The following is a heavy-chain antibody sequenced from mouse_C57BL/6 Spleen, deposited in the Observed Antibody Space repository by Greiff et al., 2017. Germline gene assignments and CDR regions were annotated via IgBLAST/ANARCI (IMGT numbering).Heavy chain of an antibody. CDR1: GYTFTSYT. J-gene: IGHJ4*01. Sequence: QVQLQQSGAELARPGASVKMSCKASGYTFTSYTMHWVKQRPGQGLEWIGYINPSSGYTKYNQKFKDKATLTADKSSSTAYMQLRSLTSEDSAGYYCARYSNYPYAMDYWGQGTSVTVSS. V-gene: IGHV1-4*01. CDR2: INPSSGYT. D-gene: IGHD2-5*01. CDR3: ARYSNYPYAMDY.